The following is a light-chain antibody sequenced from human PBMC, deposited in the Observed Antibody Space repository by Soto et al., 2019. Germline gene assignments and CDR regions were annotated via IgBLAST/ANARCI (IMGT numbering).Light chain of an antibody. J-gene: IGLJ3*02. V-gene: IGLV2-23*01. CDR1: SSDVGRYNL. CDR3: CLYAGGNLWV. Sequence: QSALTQPASVSGSPGQSITISCTGTSSDVGRYNLVSWYRQHPGKAPQLIIYEDIKRPSGVSHRFSGSKSGNTASLTISGLQSDDEDRADYHCCLYAGGNLWVFGGGTQLTVL. CDR2: EDI.